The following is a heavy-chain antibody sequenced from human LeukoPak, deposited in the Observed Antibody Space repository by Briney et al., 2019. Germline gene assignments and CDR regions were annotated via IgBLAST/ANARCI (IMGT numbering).Heavy chain of an antibody. D-gene: IGHD4-11*01. Sequence: GGSLRLSCAASGFTFSSYAMHWVRQAPAKGLEWVAVISYDGSNKYYADSVKGRFTISRDNSKNTLYLQMNSLRVEDKAVYYCAKGWAYSPRDFFDYWGQGTLVTVSS. CDR1: GFTFSSYA. V-gene: IGHV3-30*04. J-gene: IGHJ4*02. CDR2: ISYDGSNK. CDR3: AKGWAYSPRDFFDY.